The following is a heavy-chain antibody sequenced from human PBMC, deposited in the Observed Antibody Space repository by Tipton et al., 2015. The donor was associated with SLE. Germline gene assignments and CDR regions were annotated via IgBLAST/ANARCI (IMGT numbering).Heavy chain of an antibody. CDR3: ARSQWLPHYFDY. D-gene: IGHD5-24*01. CDR1: GYSIGSSYY. V-gene: IGHV4-4*08. CDR2: FHTSGGT. Sequence: TLSLTCAVSGYSIGSSYYWSWIRQPPGKGLEWIGHFHTSGGTNYNPSLESRVTMSVDTSKNQFSLRLSAVTAADTAVYYCARSQWLPHYFDYWGQGALVTVSS. J-gene: IGHJ4*02.